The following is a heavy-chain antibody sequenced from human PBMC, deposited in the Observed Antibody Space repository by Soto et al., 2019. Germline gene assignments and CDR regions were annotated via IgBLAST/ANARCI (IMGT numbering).Heavy chain of an antibody. CDR1: GYTFTSYG. D-gene: IGHD3-22*01. CDR3: ARDRITMIVVVTRPDAFEI. CDR2: ISAYNGNT. V-gene: IGHV1-18*01. Sequence: GASVKVSCKASGYTFTSYGISWVRQAPGQGLEWMGWISAYNGNTNYAQKLQGRVTMTTDTSTSTAYMELRSLRSDDTAVYYCARDRITMIVVVTRPDAFEIWGQGTMVTVSS. J-gene: IGHJ3*02.